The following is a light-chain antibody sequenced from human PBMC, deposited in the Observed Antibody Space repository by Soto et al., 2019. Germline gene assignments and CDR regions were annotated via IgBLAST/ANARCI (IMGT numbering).Light chain of an antibody. V-gene: IGKV3-11*01. CDR2: GAS. Sequence: PGDRATLSCWASQRVSNSLAWFQQRPGQAPRLLIYGASDRATGIPARFSGTGSGTDFTLTISSLEPEDFAVYYCQQRAKWPRTFGQGTKVEIK. CDR3: QQRAKWPRT. J-gene: IGKJ1*01. CDR1: QRVSNS.